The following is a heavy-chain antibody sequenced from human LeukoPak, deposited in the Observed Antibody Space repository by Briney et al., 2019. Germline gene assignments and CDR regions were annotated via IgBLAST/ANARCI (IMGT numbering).Heavy chain of an antibody. J-gene: IGHJ4*02. CDR1: GGSTGSTYF. D-gene: IGHD3-10*01. CDR2: IYYSGTT. V-gene: IGHV4-39*01. CDR3: ARHGYYGSGSSLYFDY. Sequence: TPPETLSLTCTVSGGSTGSTYFWGWIRQPPGKGLEWIGSIYYSGTTYYNPSLKSRVTISVDTSKNQFSLKLMSVTAADTAVYYCARHGYYGSGSSLYFDYWGQGTLVTVSS.